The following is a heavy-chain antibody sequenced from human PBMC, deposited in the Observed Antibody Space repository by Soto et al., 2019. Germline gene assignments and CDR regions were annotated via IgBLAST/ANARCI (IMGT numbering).Heavy chain of an antibody. Sequence: SVKVSCKASGGTFSSYAISWVRQAPGQGLEWMGGIIPIFGTANYAQKFQGRVTITADESTSTAYMELSSLRSEDTAVYYCARVPTADFWFDPWGQGTLVTVSS. CDR1: GGTFSSYA. CDR3: ARVPTADFWFDP. J-gene: IGHJ5*02. V-gene: IGHV1-69*13. D-gene: IGHD3-3*01. CDR2: IIPIFGTA.